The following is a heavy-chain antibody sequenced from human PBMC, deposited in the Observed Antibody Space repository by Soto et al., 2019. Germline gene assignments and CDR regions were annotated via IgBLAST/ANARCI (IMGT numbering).Heavy chain of an antibody. V-gene: IGHV3-23*01. D-gene: IGHD6-13*01. Sequence: GGSLRLSCAASGFTFSSYAMSWVRQAPGKGLEWVSVISGSGDSTYYADSARGRFTISRGNSKNTLYLQMNSLRAEDTAVYYCAKDRDGAAAGPTKFYGMDVWGQGTTVTVSS. CDR3: AKDRDGAAAGPTKFYGMDV. J-gene: IGHJ6*02. CDR2: ISGSGDST. CDR1: GFTFSSYA.